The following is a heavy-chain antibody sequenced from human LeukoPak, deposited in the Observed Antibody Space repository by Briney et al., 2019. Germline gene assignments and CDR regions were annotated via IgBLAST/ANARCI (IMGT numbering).Heavy chain of an antibody. D-gene: IGHD2-15*01. CDR1: GFTFSTYG. CDR3: AKDRRGYCSGGSCYYNFDY. J-gene: IGHJ4*02. Sequence: GGSLRLSCAASGFTFSTYGMHWVRQAPGKGLEWVAVITHDGSNKYYADSVKGRFTISRDNSKNTLYLQMNSLSAEDTAVYYCAKDRRGYCSGGSCYYNFDYWGQGTLVTVSS. CDR2: ITHDGSNK. V-gene: IGHV3-30*18.